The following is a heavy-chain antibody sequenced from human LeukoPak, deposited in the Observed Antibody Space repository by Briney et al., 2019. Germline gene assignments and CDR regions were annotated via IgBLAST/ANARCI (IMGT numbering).Heavy chain of an antibody. V-gene: IGHV4-59*08. CDR2: IYYSGST. J-gene: IGHJ4*02. CDR3: ATLPGPYDSSGYYYVNY. Sequence: SETLSPTCTVSGGSISSYYWSWIRQPPGKGLEWIGYIYYSGSTNYNPSLKSRVTISVDTSKNQFSLKLSSVTAADTAVYYCATLPGPYDSSGYYYVNYWGQGTLVTVSS. CDR1: GGSISSYY. D-gene: IGHD3-22*01.